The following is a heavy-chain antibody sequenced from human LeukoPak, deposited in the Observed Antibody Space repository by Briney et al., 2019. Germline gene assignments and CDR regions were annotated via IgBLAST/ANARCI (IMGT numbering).Heavy chain of an antibody. CDR3: TRGYSGKSVYGFDI. CDR1: GYGFSDQY. D-gene: IGHD1-26*01. V-gene: IGHV3-72*01. CDR2: IGNKGSRYTT. J-gene: IGHJ3*02. Sequence: GGSLRLSCVASGYGFSDQYMDWVRQAPGRGLQWVGRIGNKGSRYTTEYAASVKGRFSISRDDSKNSLYLQMNNLKPEDTALYYCTRGYSGKSVYGFDIWGQGTMVTVSS.